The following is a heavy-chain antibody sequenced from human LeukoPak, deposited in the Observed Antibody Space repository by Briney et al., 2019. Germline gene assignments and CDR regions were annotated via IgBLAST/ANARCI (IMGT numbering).Heavy chain of an antibody. Sequence: PGGSLRLSCAASGFTFSSYGMSWVRQAPGKGLEWVGRIKSKTDGGTTDNAAPVKGRFTISRDDSKNTLFLQMNSLKTEDTAVYYCTSRDIVVVPAAMGGDYWGQGTLVTVSS. V-gene: IGHV3-15*01. CDR1: GFTFSSYG. CDR2: IKSKTDGGTT. CDR3: TSRDIVVVPAAMGGDY. J-gene: IGHJ4*02. D-gene: IGHD2-2*01.